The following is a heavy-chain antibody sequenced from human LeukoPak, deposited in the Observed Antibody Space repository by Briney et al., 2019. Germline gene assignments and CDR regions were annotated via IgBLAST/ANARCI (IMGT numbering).Heavy chain of an antibody. Sequence: ASVKVSCKASGHTFTSYAMHWVRQAPGQRLEWMGWINAGDGNTKYSQKFQGRVTITRDTSASTAYMELSSLRSEDTAVYYCARAFHYYDSSGYYPGYWGQGTLVTVSS. D-gene: IGHD3-22*01. CDR1: GHTFTSYA. CDR3: ARAFHYYDSSGYYPGY. J-gene: IGHJ4*02. V-gene: IGHV1-3*01. CDR2: INAGDGNT.